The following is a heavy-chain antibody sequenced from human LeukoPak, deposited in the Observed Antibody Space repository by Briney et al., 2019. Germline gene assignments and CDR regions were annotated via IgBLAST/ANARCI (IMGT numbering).Heavy chain of an antibody. CDR1: GFTFSSYA. D-gene: IGHD6-13*01. Sequence: GGSLRLSCAASGFTFSSYAMHWVRQAPGKGLEWVAVISYDGSNKYYADSVKGRFTISRDNSKNTLYLQMSSLRAEDTAVYYCARDSQIAAADYWGQGTPVTVSS. J-gene: IGHJ4*02. CDR2: ISYDGSNK. V-gene: IGHV3-30-3*01. CDR3: ARDSQIAAADY.